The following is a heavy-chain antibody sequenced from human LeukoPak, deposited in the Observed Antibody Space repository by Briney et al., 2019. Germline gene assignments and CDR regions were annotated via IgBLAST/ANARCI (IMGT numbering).Heavy chain of an antibody. V-gene: IGHV3-21*01. Sequence: PGGSLRLSCAASGFTFSSFTMNWVRQAPGKGLEWVSAISSTSSDIYYADSVKGRFTISRDNAKNSLYLQLNGLRAEDTAVYYCARSTTMLRGEGVDAFDIWGRGTMVTVSS. CDR3: ARSTTMLRGEGVDAFDI. J-gene: IGHJ3*02. CDR1: GFTFSSFT. CDR2: ISSTSSDI. D-gene: IGHD3-10*01.